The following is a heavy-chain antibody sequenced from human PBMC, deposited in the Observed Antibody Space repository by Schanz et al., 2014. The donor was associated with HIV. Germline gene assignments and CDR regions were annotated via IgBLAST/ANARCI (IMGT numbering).Heavy chain of an antibody. CDR2: INPSGGSS. D-gene: IGHD2-15*01. J-gene: IGHJ4*02. CDR1: GYTFTNYF. V-gene: IGHV1-46*01. CDR3: ARGRFCSGGSCYHDY. Sequence: QLVQSGAEVKQPGASVKVSCKASGYTFTNYFMHWVRQAPGQGLEWMGIINPSGGSSNSAQRFQGRLTMTRDTSTSTVYMELRSLRSEDTAVYYCARGRFCSGGSCYHDYWGQGTLVTVSS.